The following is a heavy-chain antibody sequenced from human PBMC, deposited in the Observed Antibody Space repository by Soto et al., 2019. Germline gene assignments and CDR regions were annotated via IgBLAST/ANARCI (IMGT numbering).Heavy chain of an antibody. CDR1: GGTFSSYA. D-gene: IGHD2-21*02. CDR2: IIPIFGTA. Sequence: SVKVSCKASGGTFSSYAISWVRQAPGQGLEWVGGIIPIFGTANYAQKFQGRVTITADESMSTAYTELSSLRSEAAAVYYCATNSYCGRDCYAGDALDIWGQGTMVTVSS. CDR3: ATNSYCGRDCYAGDALDI. V-gene: IGHV1-69*13. J-gene: IGHJ3*02.